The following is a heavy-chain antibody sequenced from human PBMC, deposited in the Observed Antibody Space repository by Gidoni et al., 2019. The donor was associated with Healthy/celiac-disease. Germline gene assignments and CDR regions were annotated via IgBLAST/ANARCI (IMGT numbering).Heavy chain of an antibody. V-gene: IGHV4-4*07. J-gene: IGHJ6*02. CDR2: IYTSGST. Sequence: QVQLPESGPGLVKPSDTLSLTCTVPGGSISSYYWSWIRQPAGKGLEWIGRIYTSGSTNYNPSLKGRVTMSVDTSKNQFSLKLSSVTAADTAVYYCAKVTTVYGMDVWGQGTTVTVSS. D-gene: IGHD4-4*01. CDR3: AKVTTVYGMDV. CDR1: GGSISSYY.